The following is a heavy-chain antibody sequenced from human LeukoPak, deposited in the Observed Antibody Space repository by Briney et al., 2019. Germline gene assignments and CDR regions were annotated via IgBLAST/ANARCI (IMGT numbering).Heavy chain of an antibody. V-gene: IGHV1-2*02. Sequence: ASVKISCKASGYTFTGYYMHWVRQAPGQGLEWMGWINPNSGGTNYAQKFQGRVTMTRDTSISTAYMELNRLRSDDTAVYYCARSAELLWQYYYYYYMDVWGKGTTVTVSS. CDR2: INPNSGGT. D-gene: IGHD1-7*01. J-gene: IGHJ6*03. CDR1: GYTFTGYY. CDR3: ARSAELLWQYYYYYYMDV.